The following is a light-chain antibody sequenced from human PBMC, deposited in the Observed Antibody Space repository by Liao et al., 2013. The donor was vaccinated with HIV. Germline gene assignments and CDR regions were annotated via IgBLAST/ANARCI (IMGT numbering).Light chain of an antibody. CDR2: YDT. CDR1: NIGSNS. J-gene: IGLJ1*01. CDR3: QVWDSSTASYV. Sequence: SSVLTQPPSVSVAPGQTATISCGGNNIGSNSVHWYQQMPGQAPVLVVYYDTDRPSGIPERFSGSKSGNTATLSISRVEDGDEADYYCQVWDSSTASYVFGTGTKVTVL. V-gene: IGLV3-21*02.